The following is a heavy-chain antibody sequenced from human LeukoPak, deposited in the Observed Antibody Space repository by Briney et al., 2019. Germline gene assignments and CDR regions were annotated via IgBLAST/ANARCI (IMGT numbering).Heavy chain of an antibody. D-gene: IGHD6-13*01. V-gene: IGHV4-30-4*01. CDR1: GDCINSYY. Sequence: SETLSLTCTVSGDCINSYYWSWIRQPPGKGLEWIGYIYYSGSTYYNPSLKSRVTISVDTSKNQFSLKLSSVTAADTAVYYCASRPRIAAAGYYFDYWGQGTLATVSS. J-gene: IGHJ4*02. CDR3: ASRPRIAAAGYYFDY. CDR2: IYYSGST.